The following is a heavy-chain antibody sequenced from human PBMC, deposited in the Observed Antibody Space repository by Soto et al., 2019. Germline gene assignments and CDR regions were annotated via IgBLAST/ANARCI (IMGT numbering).Heavy chain of an antibody. D-gene: IGHD1-26*01. V-gene: IGHV3-23*01. J-gene: IGHJ5*01. Sequence: EVQLLESGGGLVQPGGSLRLSCASSGFTFSSYAMSWVRQAPGKGLEWVSAISASGGSTYYADSVKGRFTISRDNSKNTLYLQMNSLRVEDTAKYYCTKDSRSGTDSWGQGTLVTVSS. CDR2: ISASGGST. CDR1: GFTFSSYA. CDR3: TKDSRSGTDS.